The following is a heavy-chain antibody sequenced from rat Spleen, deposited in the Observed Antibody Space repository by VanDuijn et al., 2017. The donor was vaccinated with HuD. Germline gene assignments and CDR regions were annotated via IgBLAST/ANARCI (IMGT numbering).Heavy chain of an antibody. D-gene: IGHD1-2*01. CDR3: GKDMNYYSTYPFYVMGA. J-gene: IGHJ4*01. CDR1: GFTFSDYN. CDR2: ISPDGGSS. V-gene: IGHV5-7*01. Sequence: EVQLVESGGGLVQPGRSLKLSCAASGFTFSDYNMAWVRQAPGEGLEWVSSISPDGGSSYYPDSVKGRFTISRDNAENTVYLQMNSLRSEDTATYYCGKDMNYYSTYPFYVMGAWGQGASVTVSS.